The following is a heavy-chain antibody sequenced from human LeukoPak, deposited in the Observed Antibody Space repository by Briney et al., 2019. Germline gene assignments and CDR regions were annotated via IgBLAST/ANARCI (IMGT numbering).Heavy chain of an antibody. V-gene: IGHV4-59*08. CDR2: IYYSGST. J-gene: IGHJ4*02. CDR1: GGSISSSY. Sequence: SETLSLTCIVSGGSISSSYWSWIRQPPGKGLEWIGYIYYSGSTNYNPSLKSRGTISVDTSNNQFYLKLSSVTAADTAVYYCARQKPDSPTTAYYFDYWGQGTLVTVSS. CDR3: ARQKPDSPTTAYYFDY. D-gene: IGHD4-17*01.